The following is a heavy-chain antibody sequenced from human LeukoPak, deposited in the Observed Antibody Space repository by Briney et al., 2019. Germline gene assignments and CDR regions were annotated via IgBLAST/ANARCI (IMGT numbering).Heavy chain of an antibody. CDR2: IYPGDSDT. V-gene: IGHV5-51*01. Sequence: GGALHISCKGSGSRFISYWIGWVRPLHGKGLGGMGIIYPGDSDTRYSPSFQGQVTISADNSINTAYLQWSSLKASDTAMYYCARAVIVRGVIYFDYWGQGTLVTISS. CDR1: GSRFISYW. D-gene: IGHD3-10*01. J-gene: IGHJ4*02. CDR3: ARAVIVRGVIYFDY.